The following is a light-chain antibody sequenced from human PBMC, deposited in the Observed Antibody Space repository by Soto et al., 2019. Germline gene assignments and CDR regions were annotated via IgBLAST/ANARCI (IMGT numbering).Light chain of an antibody. Sequence: DIQMTQSPSTLSASVGDRVTITCRASQSISSWLAWYQQKPGKAPKLLIYDASSLESGVPSRFSGSGSGTDFTLIISCLQPEDAATYYCQKYNSVPLTFGGGSKVDI. V-gene: IGKV1-5*01. CDR2: DAS. CDR3: QKYNSVPLT. J-gene: IGKJ4*01. CDR1: QSISSW.